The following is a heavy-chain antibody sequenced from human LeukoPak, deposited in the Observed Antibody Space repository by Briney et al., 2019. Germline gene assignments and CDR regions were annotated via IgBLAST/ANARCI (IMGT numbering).Heavy chain of an antibody. Sequence: GASGKVSCKASGGTFSSYAISWVRQAPGQGLEWMGRIIPILGIANYAQKFQGRVTITADKSTSTAYMELSSLRSEDTAVYYCARDRAGSGSDYWGQGTLVTVSS. J-gene: IGHJ4*02. CDR2: IIPILGIA. D-gene: IGHD6-19*01. V-gene: IGHV1-69*04. CDR1: GGTFSSYA. CDR3: ARDRAGSGSDY.